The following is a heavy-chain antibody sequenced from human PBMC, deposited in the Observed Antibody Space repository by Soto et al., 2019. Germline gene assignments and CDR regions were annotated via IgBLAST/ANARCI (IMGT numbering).Heavy chain of an antibody. D-gene: IGHD6-19*01. CDR3: AKSVAVAGNLAGGLYYFDY. J-gene: IGHJ4*02. V-gene: IGHV3-30*18. CDR1: GFTFSSYG. CDR2: ISYDGSNK. Sequence: QVQLVESGGGVVQPGRSLSLSCAASGFTFSSYGMHWVRQAPGKGLEWAAVISYDGSNKYYADSVKDRFTISRDNSKNTLYLQMNSLRAEDTAVYYWAKSVAVAGNLAGGLYYFDYWFQGTLVPVSS.